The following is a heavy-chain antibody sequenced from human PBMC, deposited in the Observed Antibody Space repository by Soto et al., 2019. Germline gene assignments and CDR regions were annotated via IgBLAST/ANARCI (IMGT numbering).Heavy chain of an antibody. J-gene: IGHJ5*02. CDR1: GASISGFY. CDR3: VRDGTKTLRDWFDP. D-gene: IGHD1-1*01. Sequence: SETLSLTCTVSGASISGFYWSWIRKSAGKGLEWIGRIYATATTDYNPSLKSRVMMSVDTSKKQFSLKLRSVTAADTAVYYCVRDGTKTLRDWFDPWGQGISVTAPQ. V-gene: IGHV4-4*07. CDR2: IYATATT.